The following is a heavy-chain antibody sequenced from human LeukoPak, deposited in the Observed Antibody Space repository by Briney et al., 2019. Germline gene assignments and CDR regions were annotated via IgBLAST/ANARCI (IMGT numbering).Heavy chain of an antibody. V-gene: IGHV4-34*01. CDR2: INHSGST. CDR3: AREGVRSSSWYYPFDY. Sequence: PSETLSLTCGVYGGSFSGYHWTWIRLRPGKGLEWIGDINHSGSTHYNPSLKSRVTISVDTSKNQFSLKLSSVTAADTAVYYCAREGVRSSSWYYPFDYWGQGTLVTVSS. J-gene: IGHJ4*02. CDR1: GGSFSGYH. D-gene: IGHD6-13*01.